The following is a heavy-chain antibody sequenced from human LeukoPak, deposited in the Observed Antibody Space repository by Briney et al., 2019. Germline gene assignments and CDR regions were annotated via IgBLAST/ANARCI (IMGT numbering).Heavy chain of an antibody. V-gene: IGHV3-23*01. CDR1: GFTFSSYA. Sequence: GGSLRLFCAASGFTFSSYAMSWVRQARGKGLEWVSAVTASAGNTFYGDSVKGRFPISRDNSKNTLYVKENSLSAGHTAVYYCAKGDYYGSGSTFKNGMDVWGQGTTVTVSS. D-gene: IGHD3-10*01. CDR3: AKGDYYGSGSTFKNGMDV. CDR2: VTASAGNT. J-gene: IGHJ6*02.